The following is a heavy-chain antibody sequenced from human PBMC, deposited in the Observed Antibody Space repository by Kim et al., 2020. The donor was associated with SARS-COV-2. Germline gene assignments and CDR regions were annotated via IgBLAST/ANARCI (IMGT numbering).Heavy chain of an antibody. J-gene: IGHJ6*02. CDR3: ARIYCSGGSCYHPERYYYGMDV. CDR1: GGTFSSYA. CDR2: IIPIFGTA. Sequence: SVKVSCKASGGTFSSYAISWVRQAPGQGLEWMGGIIPIFGTAKYAQKYQGRVTITADESTSTAYMELSSLRSEDTAVYYCARIYCSGGSCYHPERYYYGMDVWGQGTTVTVSS. D-gene: IGHD2-15*01. V-gene: IGHV1-69*13.